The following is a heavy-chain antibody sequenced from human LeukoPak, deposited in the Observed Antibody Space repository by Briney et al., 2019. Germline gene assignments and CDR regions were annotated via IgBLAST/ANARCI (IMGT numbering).Heavy chain of an antibody. CDR3: ARDRDERYQLLYLANWFDP. D-gene: IGHD2-2*02. CDR2: ISGSGGST. CDR1: GFTFSSYA. Sequence: PGGFLRLSCAASGFTFSSYAMSWVRQAPGKGLEWVSAISGSGGSTYYADSVKGRFTISRDNSKNTLYLQMNSLRAEDTAVYYCARDRDERYQLLYLANWFDPWGQGTLVTVSS. V-gene: IGHV3-23*01. J-gene: IGHJ5*02.